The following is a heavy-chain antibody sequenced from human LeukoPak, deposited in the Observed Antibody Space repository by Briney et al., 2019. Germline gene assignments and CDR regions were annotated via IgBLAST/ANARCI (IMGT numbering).Heavy chain of an antibody. V-gene: IGHV3-73*01. Sequence: GGSLRLSCAASGFTFSGSAMHWVRQASGKGLEWVGRIRSKANSYATAYAASVKGRFTISRDDSKKTAYLQMNSLKTEDTAVYYCTSRYCSGGSCVDYWDQGTLVTVSS. CDR1: GFTFSGSA. J-gene: IGHJ4*02. CDR3: TSRYCSGGSCVDY. CDR2: IRSKANSYAT. D-gene: IGHD2-15*01.